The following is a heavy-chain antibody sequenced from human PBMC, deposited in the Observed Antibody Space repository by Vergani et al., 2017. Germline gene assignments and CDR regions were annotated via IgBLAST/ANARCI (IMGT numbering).Heavy chain of an antibody. D-gene: IGHD3-22*01. Sequence: EVQLVESGGGLVKPGGSLRLSCAASGFTFSSYSMNWVRQAPGKGLEWVSSISSSSSYIYYADSVKGQFTISRDNAKNSLYLQMNSLRAEDTAVYYCARALTLKHSSGYYLVGAFDIWGQGTMVTVSS. V-gene: IGHV3-21*01. J-gene: IGHJ3*02. CDR2: ISSSSSYI. CDR3: ARALTLKHSSGYYLVGAFDI. CDR1: GFTFSSYS.